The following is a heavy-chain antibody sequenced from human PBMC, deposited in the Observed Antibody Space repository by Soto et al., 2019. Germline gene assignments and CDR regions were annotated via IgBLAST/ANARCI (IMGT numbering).Heavy chain of an antibody. D-gene: IGHD1-26*01. Sequence: VGSLRLSCAASGFTFSSYGMHWVRQAPGKGLEWVAVIWYDGSNKYYADSVKGRFTISRDNSKNTLYLQMNSQRAEDTAVYYCARDPKWERLPFYYYGMDVWGQGTTVTVSS. V-gene: IGHV3-33*01. CDR3: ARDPKWERLPFYYYGMDV. CDR1: GFTFSSYG. J-gene: IGHJ6*02. CDR2: IWYDGSNK.